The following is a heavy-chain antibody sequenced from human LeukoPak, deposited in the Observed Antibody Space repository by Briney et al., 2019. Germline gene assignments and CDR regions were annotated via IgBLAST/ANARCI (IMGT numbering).Heavy chain of an antibody. CDR3: VKDYRRYCSGGSCPGDY. J-gene: IGHJ4*02. Sequence: PGGSLRLSCAASGFTVSSNYMSWVRQAPGKGLEWVSVIYRGGATYYADSVKGRFTISRDNSNNTLYLQMSSLRAEDTAVYYCVKDYRRYCSGGSCPGDYWGQGTLVTVSS. CDR1: GFTVSSNY. V-gene: IGHV3-66*01. D-gene: IGHD2-15*01. CDR2: IYRGGAT.